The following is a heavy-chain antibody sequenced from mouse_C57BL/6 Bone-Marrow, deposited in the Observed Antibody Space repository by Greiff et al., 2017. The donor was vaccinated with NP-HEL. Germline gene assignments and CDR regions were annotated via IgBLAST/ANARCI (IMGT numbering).Heavy chain of an antibody. V-gene: IGHV14-4*01. J-gene: IGHJ1*03. Sequence: VQLQQSGAELVRPGASVKLSCTASGFNIKDDYMHWVKQMPEQGLEWIGWIDPENGDTEYASKFQGKATITADTSSNTAYLQLSSLTSEDTAVYYCTPYYYGSEYFDVWGTGTTVTVSS. D-gene: IGHD1-1*01. CDR1: GFNIKDDY. CDR2: IDPENGDT. CDR3: TPYYYGSEYFDV.